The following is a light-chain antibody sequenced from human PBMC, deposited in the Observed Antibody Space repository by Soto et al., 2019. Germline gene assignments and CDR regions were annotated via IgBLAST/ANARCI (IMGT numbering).Light chain of an antibody. V-gene: IGKV1-27*01. CDR2: AAS. CDR1: QGIGVY. Sequence: DIPMTQSPSSLSASLGDRVTITCRASQGIGVYLAWFQQKPGKVPKLLIYAASTLQSGVPSRFSGSGPGTDFTLTISSLQPEDFATYYCQKYNSAPLTFGGGTKVEIK. J-gene: IGKJ4*01. CDR3: QKYNSAPLT.